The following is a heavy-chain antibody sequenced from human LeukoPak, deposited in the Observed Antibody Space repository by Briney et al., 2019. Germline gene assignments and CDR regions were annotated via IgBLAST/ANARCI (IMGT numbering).Heavy chain of an antibody. V-gene: IGHV1-46*01. D-gene: IGHD6-19*01. J-gene: IGHJ4*02. CDR2: IDPSDGST. Sequence: GASVKVSCKASGYTFTSYYMHWVRQAPGQGLEWMGIIDPSDGSTIYAQKFQGRVTMTRDMSTSTVYMQLSSLRSEDTAVYYCARGGHETSVAVAGTGDFWGQGTLVTVSS. CDR3: ARGGHETSVAVAGTGDF. CDR1: GYTFTSYY.